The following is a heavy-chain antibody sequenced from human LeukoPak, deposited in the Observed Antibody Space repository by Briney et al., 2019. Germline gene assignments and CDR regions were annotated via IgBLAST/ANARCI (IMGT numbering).Heavy chain of an antibody. Sequence: SETLSLTCTVSGGSISSSSYYWGWIRQPPGKGLEWIGSIYYSGSTYYNPSLKSRVTISVDTSKNQFSLKLSSVTAAATAVYYCARQDIVVVPAAGGVDYWGQGTLVTVFS. CDR2: IYYSGST. CDR1: GGSISSSSYY. CDR3: ARQDIVVVPAAGGVDY. D-gene: IGHD2-2*01. V-gene: IGHV4-39*01. J-gene: IGHJ4*02.